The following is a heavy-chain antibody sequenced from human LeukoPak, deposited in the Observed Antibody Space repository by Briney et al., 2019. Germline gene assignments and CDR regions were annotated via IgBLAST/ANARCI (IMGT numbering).Heavy chain of an antibody. V-gene: IGHV3-23*01. CDR3: ARQYSSSSGKNAFDI. D-gene: IGHD6-6*01. Sequence: GGSLRLSCGASRFTFSSYVMTWVRQAPGKGLEWVSGISGSGGSTYYADSVKGRFTISRDNSRKTLYVQMNSLRAEDTAVYYCARQYSSSSGKNAFDIWGQGTMVTVSP. CDR1: RFTFSSYV. J-gene: IGHJ3*02. CDR2: ISGSGGST.